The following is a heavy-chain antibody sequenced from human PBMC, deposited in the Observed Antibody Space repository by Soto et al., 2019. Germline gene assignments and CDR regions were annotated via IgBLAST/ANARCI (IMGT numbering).Heavy chain of an antibody. D-gene: IGHD1-1*01. CDR2: MIPIFRTP. Sequence: QVHLVQSGAEVKKPGSSVKVSCKASGDTFSSFAISWVRQAPGQGLEWMGGMIPIFRTPKYGPKFQGRVTITADEPTSTAYLELSSLRSEDTAVYYCARDKDREQLGGNYYYALDVWGQGTTLIVSS. CDR1: GDTFSSFA. V-gene: IGHV1-69*12. J-gene: IGHJ6*02. CDR3: ARDKDREQLGGNYYYALDV.